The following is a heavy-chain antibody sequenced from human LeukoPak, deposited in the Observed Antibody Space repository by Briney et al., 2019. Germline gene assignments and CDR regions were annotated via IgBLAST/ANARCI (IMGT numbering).Heavy chain of an antibody. Sequence: GSLRLSCAASAFTVSNNYMSWVRQAPGKGLEWVSTIYSGGSTYYADSVKGRFTISRDNSKNTLYLQMNSLRADDTAVYYCAKVASTMVTYYYMDVWGKGTTVTISS. CDR3: AKVASTMVTYYYMDV. CDR1: AFTVSNNY. D-gene: IGHD5-18*01. CDR2: IYSGGST. V-gene: IGHV3-66*01. J-gene: IGHJ6*03.